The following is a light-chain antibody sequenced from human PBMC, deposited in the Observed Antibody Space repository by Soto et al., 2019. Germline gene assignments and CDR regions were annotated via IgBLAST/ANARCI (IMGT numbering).Light chain of an antibody. J-gene: IGKJ2*01. CDR3: QQYGSSSYT. CDR2: GAS. Sequence: EIVLTQSPGTLSLSPGERATLSCRASQSVSSSYLAWYQQKPGQAPRLLIYGASSRATGIPDRFSGSESGTDFTVPISRLEPEDFAVYYCQQYGSSSYTFGQGTKLEIK. V-gene: IGKV3-20*01. CDR1: QSVSSSY.